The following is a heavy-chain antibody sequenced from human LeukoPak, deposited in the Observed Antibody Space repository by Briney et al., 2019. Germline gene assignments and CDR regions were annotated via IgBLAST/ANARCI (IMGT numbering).Heavy chain of an antibody. Sequence: SLELSLAASGFPFYHYAMHWVRPAPGKGLGGVSGINWNSGSIGYADSVKGRFTISRDNAKNSLYLQMNSLRAEDTALYYCAKDIISGYYDILRGYGMDVWGQGTTVTVSS. D-gene: IGHD3-9*01. V-gene: IGHV3-9*01. CDR1: GFPFYHYA. CDR3: AKDIISGYYDILRGYGMDV. J-gene: IGHJ6*02. CDR2: INWNSGSI.